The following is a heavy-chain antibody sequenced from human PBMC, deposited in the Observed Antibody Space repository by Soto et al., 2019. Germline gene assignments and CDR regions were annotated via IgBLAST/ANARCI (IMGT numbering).Heavy chain of an antibody. CDR3: ARDPSDAWEPDQYFQH. V-gene: IGHV3-21*01. CDR2: ISGSSTSI. J-gene: IGHJ1*01. Sequence: EVQLVESGGGLVKPGGSLRLSCAASGFTFSSYTMNWVRQAPGKGLEWGSSISGSSTSISYGDSVKGRFTISRDNSKNSLYLHMNSLRAEDTAVYYCARDPSDAWEPDQYFQHCGQGILVTVSS. CDR1: GFTFSSYT. D-gene: IGHD1-26*01.